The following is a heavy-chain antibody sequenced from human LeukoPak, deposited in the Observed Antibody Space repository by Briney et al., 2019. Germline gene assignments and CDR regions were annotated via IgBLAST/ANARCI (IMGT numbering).Heavy chain of an antibody. CDR1: GGSFSGYY. J-gene: IGHJ3*02. D-gene: IGHD1-26*01. V-gene: IGHV4-34*01. CDR3: ARGGAVGATDAFDI. CDR2: INHSGST. Sequence: SETLSLTCAVYGGSFSGYYWRWIRQPPGKGLEWIGEINHSGSTSYNPSLKSRVTISVDTSKNQFSLKLSSVTAADTAVYYCARGGAVGATDAFDIWGQGTMVAVSS.